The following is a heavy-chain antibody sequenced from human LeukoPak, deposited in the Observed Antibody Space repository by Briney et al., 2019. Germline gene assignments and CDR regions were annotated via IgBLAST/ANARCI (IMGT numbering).Heavy chain of an antibody. V-gene: IGHV5-51*01. CDR2: IYPGDSDT. J-gene: IGHJ3*02. Sequence: GESLQISCKGSGYSFTSYWIGWVRQMPGKGLEWMRIIYPGDSDTRYSPSFQGQVTISADKSISTAYLQWSSLKASDTAMYYCARASVGDIVVVPAADDAFDIWGQGTMVTVSS. CDR1: GYSFTSYW. D-gene: IGHD2-2*01. CDR3: ARASVGDIVVVPAADDAFDI.